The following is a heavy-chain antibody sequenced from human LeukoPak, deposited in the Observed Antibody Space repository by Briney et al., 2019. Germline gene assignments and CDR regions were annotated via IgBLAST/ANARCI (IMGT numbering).Heavy chain of an antibody. D-gene: IGHD1-26*01. CDR3: ARGMGATTWFDP. CDR1: GGSISSSSYY. J-gene: IGHJ5*02. Sequence: KTSETLSLTCTVSGGSISSSSYYWGWIRQPPGKGLEWIGSIYYSGSTYYNPSLKSRVTISVDTSKNQFSLKLISVTAADTAVYYCARGMGATTWFDPWGQGTLVTVSS. V-gene: IGHV4-39*07. CDR2: IYYSGST.